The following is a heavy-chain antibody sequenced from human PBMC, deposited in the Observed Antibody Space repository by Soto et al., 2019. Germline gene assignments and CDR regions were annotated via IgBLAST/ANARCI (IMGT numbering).Heavy chain of an antibody. CDR3: AHRRLGSGSLY. CDR1: GFSLSTSGVG. J-gene: IGHJ4*02. CDR2: IYWDDDK. D-gene: IGHD6-19*01. Sequence: QITLKESGPTLVKPTQTLTLTCTFSGFSLSTSGVGVGWIRQPPGKALEWLALIYWDDDKRYSPSLKSRLTXTTXTSNNQVVLTMTNMDPVDTATYYCAHRRLGSGSLYWGQGTLVTVSS. V-gene: IGHV2-5*02.